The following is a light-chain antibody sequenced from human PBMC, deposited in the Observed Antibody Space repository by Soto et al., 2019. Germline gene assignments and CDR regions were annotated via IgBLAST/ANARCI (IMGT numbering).Light chain of an antibody. CDR3: LQTYPTPRT. CDR1: QSIRNY. J-gene: IGKJ1*01. CDR2: GTS. V-gene: IGKV1-39*01. Sequence: DIQMTQSPSSLSASVGDRITITCRASQSIRNYVNWYQQKSGEAPKFLMYGTSNLQSGVPSRFIGGGSGTDFTLTISSLQPEDFATYYCLQTYPTPRTFGQGTKVEIK.